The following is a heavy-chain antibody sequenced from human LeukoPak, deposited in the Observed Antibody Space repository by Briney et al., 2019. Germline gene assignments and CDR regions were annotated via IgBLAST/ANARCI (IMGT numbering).Heavy chain of an antibody. CDR1: GYTFTNYG. D-gene: IGHD2-15*01. CDR3: ATAGGYCSGGSCEYYFDY. CDR2: ISGYQGST. V-gene: IGHV1-18*01. J-gene: IGHJ4*02. Sequence: GASVKVSCKASGYTFTNYGITWVRQAPGQGLEWMGWISGYQGSTNYAQKLQGRVTMTTDTSTSTAYMELRSLRSDDTAVYYCATAGGYCSGGSCEYYFDYWGQGTLVTVSS.